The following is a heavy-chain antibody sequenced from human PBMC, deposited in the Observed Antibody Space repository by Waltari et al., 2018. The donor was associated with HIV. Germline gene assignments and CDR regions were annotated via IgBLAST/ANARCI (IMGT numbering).Heavy chain of an antibody. Sequence: QVQLVESGGGVVQPGRSLRLSCAAPGLLVSDSTMPWVRQAPGKGLEWVAVISKAGTKKYYADSVKGRFTISRDNSNNALYLQMNSLTVEDTAVYYCARGIYCGSDCYSGLDSWGQGSLVTVSS. CDR1: GLLVSDST. CDR3: ARGIYCGSDCYSGLDS. CDR2: ISKAGTKK. D-gene: IGHD2-21*02. V-gene: IGHV3-30-3*01. J-gene: IGHJ4*02.